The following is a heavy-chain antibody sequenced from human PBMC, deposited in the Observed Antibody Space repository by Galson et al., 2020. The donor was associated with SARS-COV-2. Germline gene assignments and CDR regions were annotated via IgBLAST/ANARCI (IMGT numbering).Heavy chain of an antibody. Sequence: GGSLRLSCAASGFTFDDYTMHWVRQAPGKGLEWVSLISWDGGSTYYADSVKGRFTISRDNSKNSPYLQMNSLRTEDTALYYCAKSPGYSYDISYFDYWGQGTLVTVSS. J-gene: IGHJ4*02. CDR2: ISWDGGST. CDR1: GFTFDDYT. CDR3: AKSPGYSYDISYFDY. V-gene: IGHV3-43*01. D-gene: IGHD5-18*01.